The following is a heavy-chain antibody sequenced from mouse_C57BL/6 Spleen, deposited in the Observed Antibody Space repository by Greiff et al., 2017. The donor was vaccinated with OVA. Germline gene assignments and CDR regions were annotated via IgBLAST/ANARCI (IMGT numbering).Heavy chain of an antibody. CDR2: INPNNGGT. J-gene: IGHJ2*01. Sequence: EVQLQQSGPELVKPGASVKLSCKASGYTFTDYYMNWVKQSHGKSLEWIGDINPNNGGTSYNQKFKGKATLTVDKSSSTAYMVLRSLTSEDAADYYCARDDYGSSDGYFDYWGQGTTLTVSS. V-gene: IGHV1-26*01. CDR3: ARDDYGSSDGYFDY. D-gene: IGHD1-1*01. CDR1: GYTFTDYY.